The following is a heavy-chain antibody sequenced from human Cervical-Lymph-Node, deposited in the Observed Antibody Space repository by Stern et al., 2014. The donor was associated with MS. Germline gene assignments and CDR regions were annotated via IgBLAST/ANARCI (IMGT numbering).Heavy chain of an antibody. J-gene: IGHJ4*02. CDR3: SDFDV. CDR1: GFTFSDFW. CDR2: INQDATEM. Sequence: EVQLVQSGGGVVPPGGSLRLSCTVSGFTFSDFWMSWVRQAPGKGLEWVANINQDATEMYYMDSVKGRFTISRDNAGNTLFLQMNSLRVEDTAIYYCSDFDVWGRGARVTVSS. V-gene: IGHV3-7*01.